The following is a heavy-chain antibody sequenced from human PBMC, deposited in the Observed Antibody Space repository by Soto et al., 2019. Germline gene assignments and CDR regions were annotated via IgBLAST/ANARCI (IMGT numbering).Heavy chain of an antibody. V-gene: IGHV1-69*02. CDR2: IIPILGIA. J-gene: IGHJ4*02. Sequence: QVQLVQSGAEVKKPGSSVKVPCKASGGTFSSYTISWVRQAPGQGLEWMGRIIPILGIANYAQKFQGRVTITADKSTSTAYMELSSLRSEDTAVYYCARADGGGDDYWGQGTLVTVSS. CDR3: ARADGGGDDY. CDR1: GGTFSSYT. D-gene: IGHD2-21*02.